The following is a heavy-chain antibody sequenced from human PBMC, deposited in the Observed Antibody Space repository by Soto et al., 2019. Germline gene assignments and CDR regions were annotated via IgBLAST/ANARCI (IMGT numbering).Heavy chain of an antibody. CDR3: ARDDRIAAT. CDR1: GYSISSGYY. CDR2: IYHSGST. D-gene: IGHD6-13*01. V-gene: IGHV4-38-2*02. Sequence: PSETLSLTCAVSGYSISSGYYWGWIRQPPGKGLEWIGSIYHSGSTYYNPSLKSRVTISVDTSKNQFSLKLSSVTAADTAVYYCARDDRIAATWGQGTLVTVSS. J-gene: IGHJ5*02.